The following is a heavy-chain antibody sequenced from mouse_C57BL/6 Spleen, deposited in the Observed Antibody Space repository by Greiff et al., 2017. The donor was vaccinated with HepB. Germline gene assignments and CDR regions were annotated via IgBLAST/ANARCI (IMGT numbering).Heavy chain of an antibody. Sequence: VHVKQSGPELVKPGASVKISCKASGYSFTDYNMNWVKQSNGKSLEWIGVINPNYGTTSYNQKFKGKATLTVDQSSSTAYMQLNSLTSEDSAVYYCARDQYGSSSAWFAYWGQGTLVTVSA. CDR3: ARDQYGSSSAWFAY. J-gene: IGHJ3*01. D-gene: IGHD1-1*01. CDR2: INPNYGTT. CDR1: GYSFTDYN. V-gene: IGHV1-39*01.